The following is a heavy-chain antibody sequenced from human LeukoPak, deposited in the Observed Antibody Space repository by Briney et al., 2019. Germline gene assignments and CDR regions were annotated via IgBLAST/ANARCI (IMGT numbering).Heavy chain of an antibody. CDR1: GGSFSGYY. CDR2: INHSGST. Sequence: SETLSLTXAVYGGSFSGYYWSWIRQPPGKGLEWIGEINHSGSTNYNPSLKSRVTISVDTSKNQFSLKLSSVTAADTAVYYCARHMYASPFDPWGQGTLVTVSS. D-gene: IGHD2-8*01. CDR3: ARHMYASPFDP. V-gene: IGHV4-34*01. J-gene: IGHJ5*02.